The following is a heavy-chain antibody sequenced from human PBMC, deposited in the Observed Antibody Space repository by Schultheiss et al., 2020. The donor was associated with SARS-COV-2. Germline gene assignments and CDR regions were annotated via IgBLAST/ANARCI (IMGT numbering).Heavy chain of an antibody. V-gene: IGHV4-39*01. J-gene: IGHJ4*02. CDR3: ARQITIILHYYDSSGYYHYFDY. Sequence: SETLSLTCTVSGGSISSSSYYWGWIRQPPGKGLEWIGYIYHSGSTYYNPSLKSRVNISVDRSKNQFSLKLTSVTAADTAVYYCARQITIILHYYDSSGYYHYFDYWGQGTLVTVSS. D-gene: IGHD3-22*01. CDR1: GGSISSSSYY. CDR2: IYHSGST.